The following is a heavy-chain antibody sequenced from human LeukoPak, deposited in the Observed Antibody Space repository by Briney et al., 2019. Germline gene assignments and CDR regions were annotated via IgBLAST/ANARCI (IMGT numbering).Heavy chain of an antibody. CDR3: ARDYCGGDCFPDY. CDR2: INPNSGDT. D-gene: IGHD2-21*02. CDR1: GYTFTGYY. Sequence: ASVKVSCKTSGYTFTGYYVHYVRQAPGQGLEWMGRINPNSGDTNYAQHFQGRVTMTRDTSITTAYMDLSRLTSDDTAVYYCARDYCGGDCFPDYWGQGTLVTVSP. V-gene: IGHV1-2*06. J-gene: IGHJ4*02.